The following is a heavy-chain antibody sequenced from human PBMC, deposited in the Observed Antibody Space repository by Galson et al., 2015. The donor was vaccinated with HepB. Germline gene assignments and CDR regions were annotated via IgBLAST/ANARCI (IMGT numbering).Heavy chain of an antibody. CDR3: TRGSQSSGWYASDY. Sequence: SLRLSCAASGFTFDDHTMQWVRQVPGKGLEWISLISWDADSQHSTDSVKGRFAIYRENNKNSLYLQMNSLKTEDTAFYYCTRGSQSSGWYASDYWGQGTLVIVSS. CDR2: ISWDADSQ. D-gene: IGHD6-19*01. CDR1: GFTFDDHT. V-gene: IGHV3-43*01. J-gene: IGHJ4*02.